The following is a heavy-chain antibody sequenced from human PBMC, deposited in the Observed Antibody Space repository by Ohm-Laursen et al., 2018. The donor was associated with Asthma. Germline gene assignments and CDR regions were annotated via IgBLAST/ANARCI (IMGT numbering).Heavy chain of an antibody. CDR3: ARDLSGYSSSWYGLDP. D-gene: IGHD6-13*01. Sequence: SDTLSLTCTLSGASFSTYYWGWIRQPPGKGLEWIGYIYNSGSTKYNPSLKSRVTISVDTSKNQFSLKLSSVTAADTAVYYCARDLSGYSSSWYGLDPWGQGALVTVSS. J-gene: IGHJ5*02. CDR1: GASFSTYY. CDR2: IYNSGST. V-gene: IGHV4-59*01.